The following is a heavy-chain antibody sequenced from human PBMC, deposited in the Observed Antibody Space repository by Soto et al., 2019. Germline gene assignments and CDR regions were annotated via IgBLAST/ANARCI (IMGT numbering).Heavy chain of an antibody. J-gene: IGHJ6*02. V-gene: IGHV3-21*01. D-gene: IGHD5-18*01. CDR3: ARDPRTFGYRNGYVALLGADYGMDV. Sequence: AGGSLRLSCAASGFTFSSYSMNWVRQAPGKGLEWISSISDTSSFKNYADSVKGRFTISRDTAKNSLYLQMNSLRAEDTAVYYCARDPRTFGYRNGYVALLGADYGMDVWGQGTTVTVSS. CDR2: ISDTSSFK. CDR1: GFTFSSYS.